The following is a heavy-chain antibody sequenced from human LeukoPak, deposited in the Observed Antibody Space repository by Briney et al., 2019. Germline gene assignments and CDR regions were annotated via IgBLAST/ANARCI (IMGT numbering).Heavy chain of an antibody. Sequence: GGSLRLSCAASEFDFSTHAMTWVRQAPGKGLEWVSAISISGTKTYYADSVEGRLTISRDNSKNTLFLQMNSLRAEDTAVYYCARGAASRQELCDYWGQGTLVTVSS. D-gene: IGHD2-21*01. CDR1: EFDFSTHA. V-gene: IGHV3-23*01. J-gene: IGHJ4*02. CDR3: ARGAASRQELCDY. CDR2: ISISGTKT.